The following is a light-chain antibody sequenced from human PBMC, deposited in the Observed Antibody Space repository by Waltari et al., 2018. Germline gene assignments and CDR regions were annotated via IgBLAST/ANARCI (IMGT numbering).Light chain of an antibody. Sequence: EIVMTQSHPTLSVSPGERATVSCRASQSVSSNLAWYQQKPGQAPRLLIYGASTRATGIPARFSGSGSGTEFTLTISSLQSEDFAVYYCQQYNNWPPWTFGQGTKVEIK. CDR1: QSVSSN. CDR2: GAS. J-gene: IGKJ1*01. V-gene: IGKV3-15*01. CDR3: QQYNNWPPWT.